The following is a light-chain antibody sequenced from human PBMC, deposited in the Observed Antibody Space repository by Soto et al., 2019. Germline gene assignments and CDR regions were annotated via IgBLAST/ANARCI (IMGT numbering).Light chain of an antibody. CDR3: QQYNNWWT. J-gene: IGKJ1*01. CDR1: QSVSSN. CDR2: GAS. V-gene: IGKV3-15*01. Sequence: EIVMTHSPATVSVSPGERATLSCRASQSVSSNLAWSQQKPGQGPRLLIYGASTTATGIPARFSGSGSGTEFTLTISSLQSEDLAVYYCQQYNNWWTFGQGTKVDIK.